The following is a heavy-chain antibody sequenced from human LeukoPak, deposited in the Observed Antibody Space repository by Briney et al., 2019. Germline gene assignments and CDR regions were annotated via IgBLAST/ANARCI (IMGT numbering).Heavy chain of an antibody. V-gene: IGHV4-61*02. D-gene: IGHD6-19*01. Sequence: SETLSLTCTVSGGSISSGSYYWSWIRQPAGKGLEWIGRIYTSGSTNYNPSLKSRATILVDTSKNQVSLNLNSVTAADTAVYYCARGMGYSSGWYGYYFDYWGQGTLVTVSS. CDR1: GGSISSGSYY. J-gene: IGHJ4*02. CDR3: ARGMGYSSGWYGYYFDY. CDR2: IYTSGST.